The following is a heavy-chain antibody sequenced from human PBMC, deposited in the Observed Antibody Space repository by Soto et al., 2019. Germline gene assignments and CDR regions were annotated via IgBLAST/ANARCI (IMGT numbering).Heavy chain of an antibody. CDR3: AKGGGTYWYSALDV. Sequence: GGSLRLSCAASGFTFSNYAMTWVRQAPGKGLEWVSGVSDKGGSPYYPDSAKGRFTISRDNAKNTLYLQMNSLRAEDTAVYYFAKGGGTYWYSALDVWGQGTTVTVSS. D-gene: IGHD1-26*01. CDR1: GFTFSNYA. CDR2: VSDKGGSP. V-gene: IGHV3-23*01. J-gene: IGHJ6*02.